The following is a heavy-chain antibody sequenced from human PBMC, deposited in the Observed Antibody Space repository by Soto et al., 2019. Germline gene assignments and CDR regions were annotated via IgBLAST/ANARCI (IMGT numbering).Heavy chain of an antibody. CDR1: GGSISSGGYY. V-gene: IGHV4-31*03. J-gene: IGHJ4*02. Sequence: SETLSLTCTVSGGSISSGGYYWSWIRQHPGKGLEWIGYIYYSGSTYYNPSLKSRVTISVDTSKNQFSLKLSSVTAADTAVYYCARYYSSGLYFDYWGQGTLVTAPQ. D-gene: IGHD6-25*01. CDR2: IYYSGST. CDR3: ARYYSSGLYFDY.